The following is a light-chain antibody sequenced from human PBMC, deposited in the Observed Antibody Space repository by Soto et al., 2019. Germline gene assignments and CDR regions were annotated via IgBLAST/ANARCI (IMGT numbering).Light chain of an antibody. CDR2: RAS. CDR3: QHYDNWPWT. Sequence: ETLMTQSPATLSVSPGDRATLSCRASQSITDDLDWFQQKPGQSPRLLIYRASTTATGIPARFSGSGSGTEFTLTISSLQSEDFAVYYCQHYDNWPWTFGQGTNLEIK. CDR1: QSITDD. J-gene: IGKJ1*01. V-gene: IGKV3-15*01.